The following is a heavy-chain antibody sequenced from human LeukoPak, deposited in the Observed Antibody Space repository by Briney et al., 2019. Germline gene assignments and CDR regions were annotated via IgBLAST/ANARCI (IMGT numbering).Heavy chain of an antibody. CDR3: ARVPSPIVVVPAAISGNWFDP. Sequence: ASVKVSCKASGYTFTGYYMHWVRQAPGQGLEWMGWINPNSGGTNYVQKFQGRVTMTRDTSISTAYMELSRLRSDDTAVYYCARVPSPIVVVPAAISGNWFDPWGQGTLVTVSS. CDR2: INPNSGGT. V-gene: IGHV1-2*02. D-gene: IGHD2-2*01. J-gene: IGHJ5*02. CDR1: GYTFTGYY.